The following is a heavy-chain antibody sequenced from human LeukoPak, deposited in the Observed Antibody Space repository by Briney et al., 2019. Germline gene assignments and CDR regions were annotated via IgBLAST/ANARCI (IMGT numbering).Heavy chain of an antibody. CDR1: GYTFTSYG. V-gene: IGHV1-18*01. J-gene: IGHJ4*02. CDR2: ISAYNGNT. Sequence: ASVTVSCKASGYTFTSYGISWVRQAPGQGLEGMGWISAYNGNTNYAQKLQGRVTMTTDTSTSTAYMELRSLRSDDTAVYYCARERDYYDSSGYYQYGGDFDYWGQGTLVTVSS. D-gene: IGHD3-22*01. CDR3: ARERDYYDSSGYYQYGGDFDY.